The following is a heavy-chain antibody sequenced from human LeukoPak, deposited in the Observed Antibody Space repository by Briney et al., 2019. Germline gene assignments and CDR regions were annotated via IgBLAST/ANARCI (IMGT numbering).Heavy chain of an antibody. J-gene: IGHJ4*02. V-gene: IGHV4-59*01. D-gene: IGHD3-10*01. CDR2: IYYSGST. CDR1: GGSISSYY. CDR3: ARDGTYYGPGSYDY. Sequence: PSETLSLTCTVSGGSISSYYWSWIRQPPGKGLEWIGYIYYSGSTNYNPSLKSRVTISVDTSKNQFSLKLSSVTAADTAVYYCARDGTYYGPGSYDYWGQGTLVTVSS.